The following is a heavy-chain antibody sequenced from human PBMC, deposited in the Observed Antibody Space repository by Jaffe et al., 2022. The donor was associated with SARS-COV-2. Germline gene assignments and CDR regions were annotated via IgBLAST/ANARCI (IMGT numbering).Heavy chain of an antibody. V-gene: IGHV3-30*18. CDR2: LSYDGRNK. Sequence: QVQLVDSGGDVVQPGRSLRLSCAASGFIFSDYGMHWVRQAPGKGLEWVAVLSYDGRNKLYADSVRGRFSISRDNSKNTMYLQMNSLSAEDTAVYYCAKDLYPRSSWGVFDYWGQGTLVTVSS. D-gene: IGHD6-13*01. CDR3: AKDLYPRSSWGVFDY. J-gene: IGHJ4*02. CDR1: GFIFSDYG.